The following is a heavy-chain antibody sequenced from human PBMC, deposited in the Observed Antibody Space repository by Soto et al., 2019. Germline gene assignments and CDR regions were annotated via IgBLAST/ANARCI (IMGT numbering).Heavy chain of an antibody. D-gene: IGHD3-16*01. CDR3: VRSGHTFGGVT. V-gene: IGHV4-59*01. Sequence: LSLTCTVSGASMNNYYGSWVRQTPGKGLEWIGYMLSNGFSNYNSSLKSRVSISVDTSKNQFSLKLTSVTAADTAIYYCVRSGHTFGGVTWGLGTLVTVSS. CDR1: GASMNNYY. CDR2: MLSNGFS. J-gene: IGHJ5*02.